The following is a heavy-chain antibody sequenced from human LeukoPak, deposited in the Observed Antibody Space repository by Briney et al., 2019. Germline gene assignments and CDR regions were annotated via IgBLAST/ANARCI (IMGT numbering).Heavy chain of an antibody. CDR3: AAEYMVFWSGLANTRLDY. J-gene: IGHJ4*02. D-gene: IGHD3-3*01. CDR1: GYTFTGYY. CDR2: INPNSGGT. Sequence: GASVKVSCKASGYTFTGYYMHWVRQAPGQGLEWMGWINPNSGGTNYAQRFQGRVTMTRDTSISTAYMELSRLRSDDTAVYYCAAEYMVFWSGLANTRLDYWGQGTLVTVSS. V-gene: IGHV1-2*02.